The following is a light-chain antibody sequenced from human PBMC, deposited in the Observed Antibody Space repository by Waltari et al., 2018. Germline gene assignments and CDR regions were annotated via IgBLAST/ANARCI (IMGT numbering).Light chain of an antibody. J-gene: IGLJ2*01. CDR3: CSYAGSYTHVV. Sequence: QSALTQPRSVSGSPGQAVTISCTGTTIDVGGYAYVSWYHHHPGKAPKLMICDVTKRPSGVPDRFSGSKSGNTASLTISGLQAEDEADYYCCSYAGSYTHVVFGGGTKLTVL. V-gene: IGLV2-11*01. CDR2: DVT. CDR1: TIDVGGYAY.